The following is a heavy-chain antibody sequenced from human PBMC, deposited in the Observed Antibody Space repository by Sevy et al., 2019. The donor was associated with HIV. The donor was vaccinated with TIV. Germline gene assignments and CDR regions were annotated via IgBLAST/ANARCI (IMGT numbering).Heavy chain of an antibody. CDR1: RFTFSSHG. Sequence: GGSLRLSCAASRFTFSSHGMHWVRQAPGKGLEWVAVMSYDGSNKYYADSVKGRFTISGDNSKNTPYLQMNSLGAEDTAVYYCVKTTSAMEDGMDVWGQGTTVTVSS. V-gene: IGHV3-30*18. CDR2: MSYDGSNK. J-gene: IGHJ6*02. CDR3: VKTTSAMEDGMDV. D-gene: IGHD1-1*01.